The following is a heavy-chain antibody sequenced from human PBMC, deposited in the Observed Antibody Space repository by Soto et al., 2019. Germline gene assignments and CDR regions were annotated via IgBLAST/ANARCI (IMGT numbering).Heavy chain of an antibody. CDR3: ARVRLQVFQQVTNYYHYGMHV. CDR2: IIPIFGTA. Sequence: QVQLVQSGAEVKKPGSSVKVSCKASGGTFSSYAISWVRQAPGQGLEWMGGIIPIFGTANYAQKFQGRVTITADESTSTAYMELSSLRAEDTAVYYCARVRLQVFQQVTNYYHYGMHVWGQGTTVTVSS. D-gene: IGHD4-4*01. J-gene: IGHJ6*02. CDR1: GGTFSSYA. V-gene: IGHV1-69*01.